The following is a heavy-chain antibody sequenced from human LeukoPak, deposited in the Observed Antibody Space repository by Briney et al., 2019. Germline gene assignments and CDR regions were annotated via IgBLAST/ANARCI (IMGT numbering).Heavy chain of an antibody. CDR1: GGSISSSSYY. V-gene: IGHV4-39*07. D-gene: IGHD3-22*01. J-gene: IGHJ4*02. Sequence: SETLSLTCTVSGGSISSSSYYWGWIRQPPGKGLEWIGSIYYSGSTYYNPSLKSRVTISVDTSKNQFSLKLSSVTAADTAVYYCARDNYYDSSGHDYWGQGTLVTVSS. CDR2: IYYSGST. CDR3: ARDNYYDSSGHDY.